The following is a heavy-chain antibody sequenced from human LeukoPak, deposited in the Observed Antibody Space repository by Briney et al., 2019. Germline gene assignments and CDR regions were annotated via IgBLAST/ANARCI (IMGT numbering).Heavy chain of an antibody. CDR3: ARGGSGYALNWFDP. Sequence: SETLSLTCTVSGGSIRSYYWSWLRQPPGKGLEWIGHISYSGSTNYNPSLKSRVTISVDTSKNQFSLKLSSVTAADTAVYYCARGGSGYALNWFDPWGQGTLVTVSS. CDR2: ISYSGST. CDR1: GGSIRSYY. J-gene: IGHJ5*02. D-gene: IGHD5-12*01. V-gene: IGHV4-59*01.